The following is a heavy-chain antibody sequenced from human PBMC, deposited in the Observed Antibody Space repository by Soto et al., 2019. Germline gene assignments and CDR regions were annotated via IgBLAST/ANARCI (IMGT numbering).Heavy chain of an antibody. CDR3: ATYYFGAGSYYRFDN. CDR2: ISASDGST. D-gene: IGHD3-10*01. J-gene: IGHJ4*02. Sequence: VQSGGEVKKPGASVRVSCKASGYAFSFGFSWVRQAPGQGLEWMGWISASDGSTNSAQKFRGRISLTTDTSTNTAYLDRLSLTSDDTAVYFCATYYFGAGSYYRFDNWGQGTLVTVSS. CDR1: GYAFSFG. V-gene: IGHV1-18*01.